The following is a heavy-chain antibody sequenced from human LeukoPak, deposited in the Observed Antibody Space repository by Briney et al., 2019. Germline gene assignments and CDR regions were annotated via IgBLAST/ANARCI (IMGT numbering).Heavy chain of an antibody. J-gene: IGHJ4*02. D-gene: IGHD6-13*01. CDR3: ARERLLPAAGHFDH. V-gene: IGHV3-7*01. Sequence: GGSLRLSCAASEFAFDDYWMAWVRQAPGRRLEWVANINRDESEKYYVDSVKGRFTISRDNANNSLYLQMNSLTAEDTAVYYCARERLLPAAGHFDHWGQGTLVTVSS. CDR1: EFAFDDYW. CDR2: INRDESEK.